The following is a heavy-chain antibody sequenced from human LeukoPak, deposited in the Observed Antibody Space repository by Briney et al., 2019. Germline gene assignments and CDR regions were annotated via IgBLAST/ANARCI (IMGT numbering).Heavy chain of an antibody. V-gene: IGHV4-38-2*02. J-gene: IGHJ4*02. CDR3: ARLPRGLIRTY. CDR2: IYHSGAT. CDR1: GYSISSGYY. Sequence: SETLSLTCTVSGYSISSGYYWGWIRQPPGKGLEWIGSIYHSGATYYSPSLKSRISISVDTSKNQFSLKLSSVTAADTAIYYCARLPRGLIRTYWGQGTLVTVSS. D-gene: IGHD2/OR15-2a*01.